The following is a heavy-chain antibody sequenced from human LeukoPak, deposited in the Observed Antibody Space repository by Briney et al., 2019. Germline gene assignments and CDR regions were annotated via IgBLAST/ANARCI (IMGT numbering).Heavy chain of an antibody. CDR2: ITDDGYNT. CDR1: GFTFSAFA. Sequence: GGSLRLSCAASGFTFSAFAMTWVRQAPGKGLEWVSTITDDGYNTYSADSVKGRITFSRDNSKNTLSLQLRSLRAEDTAVYYCAKDLSYTSGASDHWGQGTLVTVSS. J-gene: IGHJ4*02. CDR3: AKDLSYTSGASDH. V-gene: IGHV3-23*01. D-gene: IGHD6-19*01.